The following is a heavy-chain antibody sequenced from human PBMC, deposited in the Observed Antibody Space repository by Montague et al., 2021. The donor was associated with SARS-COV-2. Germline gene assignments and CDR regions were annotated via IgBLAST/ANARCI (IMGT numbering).Heavy chain of an antibody. Sequence: SETLSLTCAVSGGSISSSNWWSWVRQPSGKGLEWIGEIYHSGSTNYNPSLNSRVTISVDKSKNQFSLKLSSVTAADTAVYYCARDRRSSGWSDAFDIWGQGTMVTVSS. CDR1: GGSISSSNW. CDR2: IYHSGST. D-gene: IGHD6-19*01. J-gene: IGHJ3*02. V-gene: IGHV4-4*02. CDR3: ARDRRSSGWSDAFDI.